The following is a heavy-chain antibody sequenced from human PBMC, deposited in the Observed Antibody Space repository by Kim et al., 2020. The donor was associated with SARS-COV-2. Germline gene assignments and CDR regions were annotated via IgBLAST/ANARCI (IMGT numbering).Heavy chain of an antibody. J-gene: IGHJ4*02. CDR3: AKDRESYTTSTMELDY. V-gene: IGHV3-9*01. Sequence: VKGRFTSSRDNAKHSLYLQKNSLRAEDTALYYCAKDRESYTTSTMELDYWGQGTLVTVSS. D-gene: IGHD1-1*01.